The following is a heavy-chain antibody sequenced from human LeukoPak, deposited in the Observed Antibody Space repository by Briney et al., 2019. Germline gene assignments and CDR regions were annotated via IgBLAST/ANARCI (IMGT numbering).Heavy chain of an antibody. J-gene: IGHJ6*03. CDR1: GFTVSSNY. Sequence: PGGSLRLSSAASGFTVSSNYMSWVRQAPGKGLEYVSAISSNGGSTYYANSVKGRFTISRDNSKNTLYLQMGSLRAEDMAVYYCARGQQLAYYYYYYMDVWGKGTTVTVSS. V-gene: IGHV3-64*01. CDR2: ISSNGGST. D-gene: IGHD6-13*01. CDR3: ARGQQLAYYYYYYMDV.